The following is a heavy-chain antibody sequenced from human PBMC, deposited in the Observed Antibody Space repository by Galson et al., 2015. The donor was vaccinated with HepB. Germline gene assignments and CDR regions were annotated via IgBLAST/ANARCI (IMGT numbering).Heavy chain of an antibody. V-gene: IGHV4-30-2*01. J-gene: IGHJ2*01. Sequence: TLSLTCAVSGGSISSGGYSWSWIRQPPGKGLEWIGYIYHSGSTYYNPSLKSRVTISVDRSKNQFSLKLSSVTAADTAVYYCARLAEGSGSYRLEDWYFDLWGRGTLVTVSS. D-gene: IGHD3-10*01. CDR1: GGSISSGGYS. CDR2: IYHSGST. CDR3: ARLAEGSGSYRLEDWYFDL.